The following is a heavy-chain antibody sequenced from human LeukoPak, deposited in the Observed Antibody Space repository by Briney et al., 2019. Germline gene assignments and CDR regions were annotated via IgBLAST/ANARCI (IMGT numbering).Heavy chain of an antibody. D-gene: IGHD1-26*01. CDR3: ARYSGSWHVVDY. CDR1: GFTFSNYW. J-gene: IGHJ4*02. V-gene: IGHV3-74*01. Sequence: GGSLRLSCEASGFTFSNYWMHWVRQAPGKGLVWVSRIESDGSSTSYADFAKGRFTISRDNAKNTLYLQMNSLRAEDTAVYYCARYSGSWHVVDYWGQGTLVTVSS. CDR2: IESDGSST.